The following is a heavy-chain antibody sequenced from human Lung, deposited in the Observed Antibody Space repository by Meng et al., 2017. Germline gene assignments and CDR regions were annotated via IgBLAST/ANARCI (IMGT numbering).Heavy chain of an antibody. CDR1: GGSISSSIYY. V-gene: IGHV4-39*07. J-gene: IGHJ5*02. D-gene: IGHD3-10*01. Sequence: HLQLEGSGQVLVMSSEPLYLTCLVSGGSISSSIYYWVWIRQHPGKGLEWIVSIYYSGRSYYNPSLKSRVTISGETSKNQFSLKLRFVNAADTAVYYCERVDYYGSGSRRFDPWGQGTLVTVSS. CDR2: IYYSGRS. CDR3: ERVDYYGSGSRRFDP.